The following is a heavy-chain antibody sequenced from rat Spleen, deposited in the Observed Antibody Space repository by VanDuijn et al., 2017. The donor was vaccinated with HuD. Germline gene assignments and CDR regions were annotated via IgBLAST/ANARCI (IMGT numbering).Heavy chain of an antibody. CDR3: AGSYYGYTHYFNY. CDR1: GFSLSNYG. J-gene: IGHJ2*01. V-gene: IGHV2S8*01. CDR2: ISSGGTT. D-gene: IGHD1-6*01. Sequence: QVQLKESGPDLVQPSQTLSLTCTVSGFSLSNYGVSWVRQPPGKGLEWIAAISSGGTTYYNSVFKSRLSISRDTSKSHVFLKMNSLQTEDTAMYFCAGSYYGYTHYFNYWGQGVMVTVSS.